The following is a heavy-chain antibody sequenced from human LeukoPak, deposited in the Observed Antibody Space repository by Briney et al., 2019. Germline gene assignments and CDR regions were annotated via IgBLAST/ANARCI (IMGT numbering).Heavy chain of an antibody. D-gene: IGHD1-7*01. CDR3: AREGNWNSLEY. CDR1: GFTFSDYY. CDR2: ISSRGGTI. Sequence: GGSLRLSCAASGFTFSDYYMSWIRQAPGKGLEWVSYISSRGGTIYYADSVKGRFTISRDNAKNSLYLQMNSLRAEDTAVYYCAREGNWNSLEYWGQGALVTVSS. J-gene: IGHJ4*02. V-gene: IGHV3-11*04.